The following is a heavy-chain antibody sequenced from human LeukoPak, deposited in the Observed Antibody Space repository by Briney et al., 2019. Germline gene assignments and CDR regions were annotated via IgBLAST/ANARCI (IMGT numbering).Heavy chain of an antibody. D-gene: IGHD3-22*01. CDR3: AREVYSSGSYNWFDP. CDR2: INPNSGGT. J-gene: IGHJ5*02. CDR1: GYSFTTYG. V-gene: IGHV1-18*01. Sequence: ASVKVSCKASGYSFTTYGISWVRQAPGQGLEWMGWINPNSGGTNYAQKFQGRVTMTRDMSTSTVYMELSSLRSEDTAVYYCAREVYSSGSYNWFDPWGQGTLVTVSS.